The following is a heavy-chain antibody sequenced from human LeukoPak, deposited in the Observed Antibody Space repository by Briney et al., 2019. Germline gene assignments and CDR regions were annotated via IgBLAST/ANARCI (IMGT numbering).Heavy chain of an antibody. CDR2: INPNSGGT. D-gene: IGHD1-26*01. J-gene: IGHJ4*02. Sequence: ASVKVSCKASGYTFTGYYMHWVRQAPGQGLEWMGWINPNSGGTNYAQKFQGRVTMTRDTSISTAYMELSRLRSDDTAVYYCARDKWVGANYFDYWGQGTLVTVSS. V-gene: IGHV1-2*02. CDR3: ARDKWVGANYFDY. CDR1: GYTFTGYY.